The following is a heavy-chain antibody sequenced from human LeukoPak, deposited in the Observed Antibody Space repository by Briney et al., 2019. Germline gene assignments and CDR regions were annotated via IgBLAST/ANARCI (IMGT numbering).Heavy chain of an antibody. J-gene: IGHJ5*02. V-gene: IGHV3-23*01. D-gene: IGHD2-15*01. Sequence: GGSLRLSCAASGFSFSSYAMSWVRQAPGKGLEWVSGISGSGGSTYYADSVKGRFTISRDNSKNTLYEQMNSLRAEDTAVYYCAKARGFCSGGSCYNPFDPWGQGTLVTVSS. CDR3: AKARGFCSGGSCYNPFDP. CDR1: GFSFSSYA. CDR2: ISGSGGST.